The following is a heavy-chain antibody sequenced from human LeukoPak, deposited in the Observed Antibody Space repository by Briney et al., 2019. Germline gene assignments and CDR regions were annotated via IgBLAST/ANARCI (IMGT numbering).Heavy chain of an antibody. V-gene: IGHV3-9*01. CDR2: ISWNSGSI. CDR1: GFTFSSYA. CDR3: AKGKRELLPDFDY. D-gene: IGHD1-26*01. J-gene: IGHJ4*02. Sequence: GGSLRLSCAASGFTFSSYAMSWVRQAPGKGRKWVSGISWNSGSIGYADSVKGRFTISRDNAKNSLYLQMNSLRAEDTALYYCAKGKRELLPDFDYWGQGTLVTVSS.